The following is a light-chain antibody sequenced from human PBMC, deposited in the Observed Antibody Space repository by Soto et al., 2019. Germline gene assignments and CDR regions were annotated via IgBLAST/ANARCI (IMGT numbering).Light chain of an antibody. J-gene: IGKJ5*01. CDR2: DAS. CDR1: QTISRW. CDR3: HSRA. V-gene: IGKV1-5*01. Sequence: IQMTQSPSSLSASVGDRVTITCRASQTISRWLAWYQQKPGRAPKLLIYDASTLESGVPSRFSGSGSGTEITLTISRLQPDDFATYFCHSRAFGQGTRLEIK.